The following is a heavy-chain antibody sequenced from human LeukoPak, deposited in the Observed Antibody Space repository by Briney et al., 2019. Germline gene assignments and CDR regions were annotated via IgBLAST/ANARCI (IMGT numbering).Heavy chain of an antibody. V-gene: IGHV1-18*01. J-gene: IGHJ4*02. D-gene: IGHD1-7*01. Sequence: ASVKVSCTASGYSFNTSGITRVRQAPGQGLEWLGWISGYNGQTHSAQKVQGRVTMTTDTSTKTAYMELRSLGSDDTAVYYCAGVAGFYWNSDSFDYWGQGTQVTVSS. CDR2: ISGYNGQT. CDR3: AGVAGFYWNSDSFDY. CDR1: GYSFNTSG.